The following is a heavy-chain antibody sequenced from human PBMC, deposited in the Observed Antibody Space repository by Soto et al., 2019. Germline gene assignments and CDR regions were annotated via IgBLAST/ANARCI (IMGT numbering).Heavy chain of an antibody. D-gene: IGHD3-10*01. CDR1: GFTFSSYA. J-gene: IGHJ6*03. CDR2: ISGSGGST. CDR3: AKDQGASGYMDF. V-gene: IGHV3-23*01. Sequence: EVQLLESGGGLVQPGGSLRLSCAASGFTFSSYAMSWVRQAPGKGLEWVSAISGSGGSTYYADSVKGRFTISRYNSKNPLYRQMNRMRAEDTAVYSCAKDQGASGYMDFWGKGTTVTVSS.